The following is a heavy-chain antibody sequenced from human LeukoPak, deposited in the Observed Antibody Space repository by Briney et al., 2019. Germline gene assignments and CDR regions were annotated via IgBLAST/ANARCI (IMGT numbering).Heavy chain of an antibody. V-gene: IGHV1-69*01. CDR1: GGTFSSYA. D-gene: IGHD2-15*01. Sequence: SVKVSCKASGGTFSSYAISWVRQAPGQGLEWMGGIIPIFGTANYAQKFQGRVTITADESTSTAYVELSSLRSEDTAVYYCARVLCSGGSCYSNYYYYGMDVWGQGTTVTVPS. CDR2: IIPIFGTA. J-gene: IGHJ6*02. CDR3: ARVLCSGGSCYSNYYYYGMDV.